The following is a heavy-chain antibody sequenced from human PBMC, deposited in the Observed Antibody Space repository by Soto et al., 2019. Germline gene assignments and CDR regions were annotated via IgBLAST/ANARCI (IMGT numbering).Heavy chain of an antibody. CDR3: TAHDDEDTNYYGFSHH. V-gene: IGHV3-15*07. D-gene: IGHD2-8*01. J-gene: IGHJ1*01. CDR1: GFTFGNAW. CDR2: IKSKAAGGTI. Sequence: EVQLVESGGGLVKVGGSLTLSCAASGFTFGNAWMNWVRQAPGKGLEWVGRIKSKAAGGTIDYTAPVKGRFSILREESTNMLYREANSKNTDDASVYYCTAHDDEDTNYYGFSHHGGQGTLVTVAS.